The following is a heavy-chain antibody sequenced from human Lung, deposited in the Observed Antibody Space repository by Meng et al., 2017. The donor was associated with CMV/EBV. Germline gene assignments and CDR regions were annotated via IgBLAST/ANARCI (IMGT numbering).Heavy chain of an antibody. CDR1: SISSGGYY. J-gene: IGHJ4*02. CDR3: ARGPSTVTDGRVGFDY. D-gene: IGHD2-21*02. CDR2: IYYSGST. V-gene: IGHV4-31*02. Sequence: SISSGGYYWSWIRQHPGKGLEWIGYIYYSGSTYYNPSLKSRVTISVDTSKNQFSLKLSSVTAADTAVYYCARGPSTVTDGRVGFDYWGQGTLVTVSS.